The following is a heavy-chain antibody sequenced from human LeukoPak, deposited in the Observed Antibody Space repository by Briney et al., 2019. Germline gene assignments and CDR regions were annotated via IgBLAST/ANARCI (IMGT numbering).Heavy chain of an antibody. V-gene: IGHV4-39*07. J-gene: IGHJ5*01. D-gene: IGHD1-14*01. CDR2: VYYSGST. Sequence: SETLSLTCIVSNGSISDSHSYWGWIRQPPGKGLERIWTVYYSGSTYNNPSLRGRVTMSVDTSKNQFSLRLNSVTAADTALYFCGKDKLNGTSYSNDLHGLDSWGQGTVVSVSS. CDR3: GKDKLNGTSYSNDLHGLDS. CDR1: NGSISDSHSY.